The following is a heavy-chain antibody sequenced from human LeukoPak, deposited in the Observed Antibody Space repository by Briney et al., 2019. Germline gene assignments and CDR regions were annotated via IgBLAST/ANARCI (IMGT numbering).Heavy chain of an antibody. D-gene: IGHD5-24*01. CDR1: GFTFSNYY. V-gene: IGHV3-11*01. CDR2: IKGNGATT. J-gene: IGHJ6*03. Sequence: PGGSLRLSCEASGFTFSNYYMSWIRQAPGKGLEWVSHIKGNGATTYYADSVRGRFTISKDNAKNSLFLQMNSLRVDDTATYYCARAGEMRYMDVWGKGTAVAVS. CDR3: ARAGEMRYMDV.